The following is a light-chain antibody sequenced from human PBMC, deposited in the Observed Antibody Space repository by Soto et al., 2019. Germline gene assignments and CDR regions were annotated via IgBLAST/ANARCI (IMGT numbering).Light chain of an antibody. CDR1: QSVSSSY. Sequence: EIVVTQSPGTLSLSPGVRATLACRASQSVSSSYLAWYQQKPGQAPRHLIYGASSRATGIPDRFSGSGSGTVGTLTISILEPEDCAVYYCLQYGSSPYTFGQVNKLEI. CDR2: GAS. V-gene: IGKV3-20*01. CDR3: LQYGSSPYT. J-gene: IGKJ2*01.